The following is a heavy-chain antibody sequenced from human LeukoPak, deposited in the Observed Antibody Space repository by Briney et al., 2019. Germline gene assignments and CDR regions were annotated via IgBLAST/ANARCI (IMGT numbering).Heavy chain of an antibody. J-gene: IGHJ4*02. V-gene: IGHV4-39*01. CDR2: IYYSGNT. CDR3: ERQTGSGLFILQ. CDR1: GVSISSCNSY. D-gene: IGHD3/OR15-3a*01. Sequence: SETLSLTCTVSGVSISSCNSYWGWIRQPPGKGLEWIVSIYYSGNTYYNASLKSHVSISKDTSKNQFPLRLTSVTDADTAVYHCERQTGSGLFILQGGQGTLVTVSS.